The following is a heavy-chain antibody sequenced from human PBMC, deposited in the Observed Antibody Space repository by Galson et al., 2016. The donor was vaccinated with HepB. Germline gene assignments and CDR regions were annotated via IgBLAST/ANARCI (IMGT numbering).Heavy chain of an antibody. CDR1: GYTFANYG. D-gene: IGHD5-18*01. Sequence: SVKVSCKASGYTFANYGITWVRQAPGQGLEWMGWVSTYNGNTNSAQKLQGRVTMTTDTSTTTAYMELRTLRSDDTAVYYCARGGGRGYTYTGDYWGQGTLVTVSS. J-gene: IGHJ4*02. CDR2: VSTYNGNT. CDR3: ARGGGRGYTYTGDY. V-gene: IGHV1-18*01.